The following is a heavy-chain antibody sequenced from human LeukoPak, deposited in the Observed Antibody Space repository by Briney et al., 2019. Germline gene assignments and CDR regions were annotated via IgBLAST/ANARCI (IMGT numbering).Heavy chain of an antibody. Sequence: GGSLRLSCAGSGFIVSSNYMSWVRQAPGKGLEWVSVIYSGGSTYYADSVKGRFTISRDNSKNTLYLQMNSLRAEDTAVYYCASMYGDYGDWFDPWGQGTLVTVSS. D-gene: IGHD4-17*01. J-gene: IGHJ5*02. CDR3: ASMYGDYGDWFDP. CDR1: GFIVSSNY. CDR2: IYSGGST. V-gene: IGHV3-53*01.